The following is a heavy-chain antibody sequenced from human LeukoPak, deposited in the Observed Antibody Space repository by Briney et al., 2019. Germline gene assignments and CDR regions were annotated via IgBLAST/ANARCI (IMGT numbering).Heavy chain of an antibody. CDR3: ARGSRTAMVPYFDY. CDR1: GGSISSYY. CDR2: IYYSGST. Sequence: SETLSLTCTVSGGSISSYYWSWIRQPPGKGLEWIGYIYYSGSTNYNPSLKSRVTISVDTSKNQFSLKLSPVTAADTAVYYCARGSRTAMVPYFDYWGQGTLVTVSS. D-gene: IGHD5-18*01. J-gene: IGHJ4*02. V-gene: IGHV4-59*08.